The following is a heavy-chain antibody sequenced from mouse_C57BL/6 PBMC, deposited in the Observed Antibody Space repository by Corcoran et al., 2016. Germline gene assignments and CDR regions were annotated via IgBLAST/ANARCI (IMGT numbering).Heavy chain of an antibody. D-gene: IGHD2-3*01. V-gene: IGHV8-12*01. Sequence: QVTLKESGPGILQSSQTLSLTCSFSGFSLSTSGMGVSWIRQPSGKGLEWLAHIYWDDDKRYNPSLKSRLTISKDTSRNQVFLKITSVDTADTATYYCARSYDGYENYAMDYWGQGTSVTVSS. CDR2: IYWDDDK. J-gene: IGHJ4*01. CDR1: GFSLSTSGMG. CDR3: ARSYDGYENYAMDY.